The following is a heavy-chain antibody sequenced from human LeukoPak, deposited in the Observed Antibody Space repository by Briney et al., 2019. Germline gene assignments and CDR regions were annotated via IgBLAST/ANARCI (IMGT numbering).Heavy chain of an antibody. CDR1: GYTFTSYY. J-gene: IGHJ4*02. D-gene: IGHD2-2*01. Sequence: APVKVSCKASGYTFTSYYMHWVRQAPGQGLEWMGIINPSGGSTSYAQKFQGRVTMTRDTSTSTVYMELSSLRSEDTAVYYCARASLDLRLGYWGQGTLVTVSS. CDR3: ARASLDLRLGY. CDR2: INPSGGST. V-gene: IGHV1-46*01.